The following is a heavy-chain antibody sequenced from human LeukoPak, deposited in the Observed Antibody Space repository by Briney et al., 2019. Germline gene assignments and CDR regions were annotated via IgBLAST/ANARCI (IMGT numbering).Heavy chain of an antibody. CDR2: INPNSGGT. CDR1: GYTFTGYY. Sequence: GASVKVSCKASGYTFTGYYMHWVRQAPGQGLEWMGWINPNSGGTNYAQKFQGRLTMTRDMSTTTVYMELRSLRSEDTAVYYCARIAETDPFDIWGQGTVVTISS. CDR3: ARIAETDPFDI. J-gene: IGHJ3*02. V-gene: IGHV1-2*02.